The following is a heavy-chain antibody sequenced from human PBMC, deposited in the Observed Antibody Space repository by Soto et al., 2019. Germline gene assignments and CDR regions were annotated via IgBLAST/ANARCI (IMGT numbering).Heavy chain of an antibody. V-gene: IGHV3-23*01. Sequence: GGSLRLSCAASGFPFSNFAMSWVRQAPGKGLEWISDISVSGGFSDYADSVKGRFTISRDNSKNTLFLQMNSLRGEDTAVYYCAKSPRLYTSGLPDYYDFWGQGTLVTVSS. CDR1: GFPFSNFA. J-gene: IGHJ4*02. D-gene: IGHD6-19*01. CDR3: AKSPRLYTSGLPDYYDF. CDR2: ISVSGGFS.